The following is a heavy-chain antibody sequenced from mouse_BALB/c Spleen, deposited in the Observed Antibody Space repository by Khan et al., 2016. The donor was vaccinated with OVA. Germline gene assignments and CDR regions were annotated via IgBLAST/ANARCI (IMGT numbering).Heavy chain of an antibody. CDR2: ISTYYGDA. CDR1: GYTFTDYA. V-gene: IGHV1S137*01. CDR3: ARGGLALYTMDY. Sequence: QVQLKQSGAELVRPGVSVKISCKGSGYTFTDYAMHWVKQSHAKSLEWIGVISTYYGDANYNQQFKGKATMTVDKSSNTAYMDLASLTSEDSDIYYCARGGLALYTMDYWGQGTSVTVSS. J-gene: IGHJ4*01.